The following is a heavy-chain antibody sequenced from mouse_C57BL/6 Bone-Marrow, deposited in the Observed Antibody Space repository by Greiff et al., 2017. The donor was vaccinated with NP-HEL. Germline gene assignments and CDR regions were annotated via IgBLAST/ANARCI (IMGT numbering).Heavy chain of an antibody. CDR1: GFTFSSYA. V-gene: IGHV5-4*03. J-gene: IGHJ3*01. D-gene: IGHD1-1*01. CDR3: ARAPFTTVVAPFAD. Sequence: EVMLVESGGGLVKPGGSLKLSCAASGFTFSSYAMSWVRQTPEKRLEWVATISDGGSYTYYPDNVKGRFTISRDNAKNNLYLQMSHLKSEDTAMYYCARAPFTTVVAPFADWGQGTLVTVSA. CDR2: ISDGGSYT.